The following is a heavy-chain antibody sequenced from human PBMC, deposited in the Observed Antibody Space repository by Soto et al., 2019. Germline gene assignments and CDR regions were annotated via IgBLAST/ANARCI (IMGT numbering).Heavy chain of an antibody. CDR1: GGTFSSYT. CDR3: AREMTKERWLSGAFDI. CDR2: IIPILGIA. J-gene: IGHJ3*02. D-gene: IGHD2-21*01. Sequence: ASVKVSCKASGGTFSSYTISWVRQAPGQGLEWMGRIIPILGIANYAQKFQGRVTITADKSTSTAYMELSSLRSEDTAVYYCAREMTKERWLSGAFDIWGQGTMVTVSS. V-gene: IGHV1-69*04.